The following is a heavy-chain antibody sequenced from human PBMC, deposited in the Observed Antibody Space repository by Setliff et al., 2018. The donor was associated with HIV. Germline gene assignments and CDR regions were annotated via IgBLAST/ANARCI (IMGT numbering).Heavy chain of an antibody. V-gene: IGHV4-61*05. CDR2: IYYSGST. CDR1: GGSISRSFYY. CDR3: ARAYSSSWLYDY. J-gene: IGHJ4*02. Sequence: PSETLSLTCSVSGGSISRSFYYWGWLRQPPGKGLEWIGYIYYSGSTNYNPSLKSRVTISVDTSKTQFSLKLSSVTAADTAVYYCARAYSSSWLYDYWGQGTLVTVSS. D-gene: IGHD6-13*01.